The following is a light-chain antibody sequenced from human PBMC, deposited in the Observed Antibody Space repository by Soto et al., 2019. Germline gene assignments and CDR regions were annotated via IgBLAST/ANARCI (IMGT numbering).Light chain of an antibody. V-gene: IGLV2-23*01. Sequence: QSVLTQPASVSGSPGQSITISCTGTSSDIGYFNLVSWYQQHPGKAPKLMIYEGSKRSSGVSNRFSGSKSGNTASLTISGLQAEDEADYYCCSYAGSRVVFGTGTKVTVL. CDR2: EGS. J-gene: IGLJ1*01. CDR3: CSYAGSRVV. CDR1: SSDIGYFNL.